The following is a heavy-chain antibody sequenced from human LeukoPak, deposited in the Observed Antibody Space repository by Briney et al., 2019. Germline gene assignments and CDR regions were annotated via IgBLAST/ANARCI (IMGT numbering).Heavy chain of an antibody. CDR2: INPSGGST. CDR3: ARESRDPYYYYGMDV. J-gene: IGHJ6*02. CDR1: GYTFTSYY. V-gene: IGHV1-46*01. D-gene: IGHD2-21*02. Sequence: ASVKVSCKASGYTFTSYYMHWVRQAPGQGLEWMGIINPSGGSTSYAQKFQGRVTMTRDTSTSTVYMELSSLRSEDTAVYYCARESRDPYYYYGMDVWGQGTTVTVSS.